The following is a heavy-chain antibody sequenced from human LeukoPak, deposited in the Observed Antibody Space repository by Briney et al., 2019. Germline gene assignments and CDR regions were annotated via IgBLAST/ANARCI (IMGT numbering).Heavy chain of an antibody. CDR1: GGSISSSPYY. D-gene: IGHD5-18*01. J-gene: IGHJ5*02. CDR2: IYYSGTT. CDR3: ARGAGGFSYYNWFDP. V-gene: IGHV4-39*07. Sequence: SETLSLTCTVSGGSISSSPYYWGWIRQPPGKGLEWIGSIYYSGTTHYNPSLESRVTISVDTSKNQFSLKLASVTAADTAIYYCARGAGGFSYYNWFDPWGQGTLVTVSS.